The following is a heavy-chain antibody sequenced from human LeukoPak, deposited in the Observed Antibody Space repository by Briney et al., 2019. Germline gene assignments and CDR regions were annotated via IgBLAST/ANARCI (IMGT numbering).Heavy chain of an antibody. Sequence: GGSLRLSCAASGFTFSSYAMSWVRQAPGKGLEWVSAISGSGGSTYYADSVKGRFTISRDNSKNTLYLQMNSLRAEDTAVYYCAKDQDCSSTSCIFDYWGQGTLVTVSS. CDR1: GFTFSSYA. V-gene: IGHV3-23*01. CDR2: ISGSGGST. J-gene: IGHJ4*02. CDR3: AKDQDCSSTSCIFDY. D-gene: IGHD2-2*01.